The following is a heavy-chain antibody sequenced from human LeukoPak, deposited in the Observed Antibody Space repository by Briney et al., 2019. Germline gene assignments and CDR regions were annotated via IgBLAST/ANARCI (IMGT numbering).Heavy chain of an antibody. CDR1: GFTFSSYW. CDR2: IKQDGSEK. D-gene: IGHD1/OR15-1a*01. Sequence: GGSLRLSCAASGFTFSSYWMSWVRQAPGKGLEWVANIKQDGSEKYYVDSVKGRFTISRDNAKNTVYLQMYSLRAEDTAVYYCAKQMAVDYFDYWGQGTLVTVSS. J-gene: IGHJ4*02. V-gene: IGHV3-7*01. CDR3: AKQMAVDYFDY.